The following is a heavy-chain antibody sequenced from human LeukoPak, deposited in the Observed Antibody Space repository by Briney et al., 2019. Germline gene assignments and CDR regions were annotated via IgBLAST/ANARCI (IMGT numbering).Heavy chain of an antibody. V-gene: IGHV4-39*01. CDR3: ARLLPSSLLDY. CDR2: IYYSGTT. Sequence: SETLSLTCTVSGGSISSSSYYWGWIRQPPGKGLEWIGAIYYSGTTYYDPSLKSRVTIPVDTSKNQFSLKLSSVTAADTAVYFCARLLPSSLLDYWGQGTLVTVSS. D-gene: IGHD6-13*01. CDR1: GGSISSSSYY. J-gene: IGHJ4*02.